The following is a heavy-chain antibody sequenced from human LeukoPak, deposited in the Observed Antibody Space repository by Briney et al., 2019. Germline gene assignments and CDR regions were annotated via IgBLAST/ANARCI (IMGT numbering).Heavy chain of an antibody. J-gene: IGHJ4*02. CDR3: ARDRGGAYDFWSGYYTGYFDY. CDR2: ISGSGGST. CDR1: GFTFDNYA. Sequence: GGSLRLSCAASGFTFDNYAMTWVRQGPGKGLEWIATISGSGGSTYYADSVKGRFTIFRDNSKNMVFLQMNGLRAEDTALYYCARDRGGAYDFWSGYYTGYFDYWGQGTLVPVSS. V-gene: IGHV3-23*01. D-gene: IGHD3-3*01.